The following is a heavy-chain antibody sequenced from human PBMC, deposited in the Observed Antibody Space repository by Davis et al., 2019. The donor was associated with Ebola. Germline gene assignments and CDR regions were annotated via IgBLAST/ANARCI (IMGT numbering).Heavy chain of an antibody. CDR2: INPSGGTT. CDR1: GNTFTSYY. J-gene: IGHJ6*02. Sequence: ASVKVSCKASGNTFTSYYIHWVRQAPGQGLEWMGIINPSGGTTSYAQKFQGRVTMTRDTSTSTVYMELSSLRSEDTAVYYCARSLARNYGADYYYGMDVWGQGTTVTVSS. CDR3: ARSLARNYGADYYYGMDV. D-gene: IGHD1-7*01. V-gene: IGHV1-46*01.